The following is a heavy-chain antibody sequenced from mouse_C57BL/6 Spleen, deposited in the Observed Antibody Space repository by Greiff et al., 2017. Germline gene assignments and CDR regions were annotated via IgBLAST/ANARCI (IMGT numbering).Heavy chain of an antibody. V-gene: IGHV14-2*01. Sequence: EVQLKQSGAELVKPGASVKLSCTASGFTINAYSMHWVKQRPEQGLEWIGRIDPEDGETKYAAKFQGKATITAATSANTAYLQLSSLTSEDTAVYYCAADGPFAYWGQGTLVTVSA. CDR3: AADGPFAY. CDR1: GFTINAYS. CDR2: IDPEDGET. D-gene: IGHD2-3*01. J-gene: IGHJ3*01.